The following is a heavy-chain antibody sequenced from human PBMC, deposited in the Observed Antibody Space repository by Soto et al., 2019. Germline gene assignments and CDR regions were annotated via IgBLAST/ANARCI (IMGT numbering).Heavy chain of an antibody. CDR1: GFTFSSYA. CDR3: AKWVVLAARPNYCDVMDV. CDR2: ISGSGGST. Sequence: GRSLRLSCAAYGFTFSSYAMSWVRQAPGKRLEWVSAISGSGGSTYYADSVKGRFTISRDNSKNTLYLQMNSLRAEDTAVYYCAKWVVLAARPNYCDVMDVWGQGTTVTGSS. V-gene: IGHV3-23*01. J-gene: IGHJ6*02. D-gene: IGHD6-6*01.